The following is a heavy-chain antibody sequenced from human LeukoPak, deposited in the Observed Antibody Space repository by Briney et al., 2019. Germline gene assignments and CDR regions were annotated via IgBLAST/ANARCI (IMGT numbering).Heavy chain of an antibody. CDR2: ISSSGSTI. CDR1: GFTFSDYY. D-gene: IGHD1-26*01. V-gene: IGHV3-11*04. Sequence: PGGSLRLSCAASGFTFSDYYMSWIRQAPGKGLEWVPYISSSGSTIYYADSVKGRFTISRDNAKNSLYLQMNSLRAEDTAVYYCARDQLVGVRDYMDVWGKGTTVTVSS. CDR3: ARDQLVGVRDYMDV. J-gene: IGHJ6*03.